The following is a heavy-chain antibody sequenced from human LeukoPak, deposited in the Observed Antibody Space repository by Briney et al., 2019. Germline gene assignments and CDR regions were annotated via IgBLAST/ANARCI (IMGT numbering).Heavy chain of an antibody. D-gene: IGHD1-26*01. CDR2: IWYDGSNK. Sequence: PGGSLRLSCAASGFTFSSYGMHWVRQAPGKGLEWVAVIWYDGSNKYYADSVKGRFTISRDNSKNTLYLQMNSLRAEDTAVYYCARDWSVGATFDYWGQGTLVTVSS. J-gene: IGHJ4*02. V-gene: IGHV3-33*01. CDR1: GFTFSSYG. CDR3: ARDWSVGATFDY.